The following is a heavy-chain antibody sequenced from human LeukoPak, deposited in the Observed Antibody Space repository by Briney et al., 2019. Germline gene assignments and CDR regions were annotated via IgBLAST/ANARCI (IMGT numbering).Heavy chain of an antibody. CDR2: ISSSSSYI. Sequence: GGSLRLSCAASGFTFSSYSMNWVRQAPGKGLEWVSSISSSSSYIYYADSVKGRFTISRDNAKNSLYLQMNSLRAEDTAVYYCAREWKLLQAFDIWGQGTMVTVSS. V-gene: IGHV3-21*01. CDR3: AREWKLLQAFDI. J-gene: IGHJ3*02. CDR1: GFTFSSYS. D-gene: IGHD1-26*01.